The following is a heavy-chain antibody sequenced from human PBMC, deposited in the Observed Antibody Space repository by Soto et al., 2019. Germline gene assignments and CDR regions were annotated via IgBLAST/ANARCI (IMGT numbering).Heavy chain of an antibody. Sequence: GGSLRLSCAASGFTFSSYAMSWVRQAPGKGLEWVSAISGVGGGTYYADSVKGRFTISRDNSKNTLYLQMNSLRAEDTAVYYCAKGDSMIRGVYGMNVWGRGTTVTVSS. CDR3: AKGDSMIRGVYGMNV. CDR1: GFTFSSYA. J-gene: IGHJ6*02. CDR2: ISGVGGGT. V-gene: IGHV3-23*01. D-gene: IGHD3-10*01.